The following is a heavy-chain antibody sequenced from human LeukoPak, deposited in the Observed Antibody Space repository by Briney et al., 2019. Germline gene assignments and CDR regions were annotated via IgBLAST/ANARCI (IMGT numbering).Heavy chain of an antibody. CDR1: EFTFSSYS. CDR3: ARVSSGWYVGY. V-gene: IGHV3-21*01. D-gene: IGHD6-19*01. Sequence: GGSLRLSCAASEFTFSSYSMNWVRQAPGKGLEWVSSIYSSSNYINYADSVKGRFTISRDNAKNSLYLQMNSLRAEDTAVYYCARVSSGWYVGYWGQGTLVTVSS. CDR2: IYSSSNYI. J-gene: IGHJ4*02.